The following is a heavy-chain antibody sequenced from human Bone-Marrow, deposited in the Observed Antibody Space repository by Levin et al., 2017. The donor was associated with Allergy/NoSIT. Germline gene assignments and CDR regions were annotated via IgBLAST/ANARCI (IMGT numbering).Heavy chain of an antibody. J-gene: IGHJ4*02. V-gene: IGHV1-3*01. D-gene: IGHD6-13*01. CDR1: GYTFTSYN. CDR3: TRSGPSIAAEDY. CDR2: INAANGNT. Sequence: ASVKVSCKTSGYTFTSYNMHWVRQAPGQSLEWMGWINAANGNTKYSLKFQGRVTITRDTSASTTYMELRSLRSEDTAKYYCTRSGPSIAAEDYWGQGTLVTVSS.